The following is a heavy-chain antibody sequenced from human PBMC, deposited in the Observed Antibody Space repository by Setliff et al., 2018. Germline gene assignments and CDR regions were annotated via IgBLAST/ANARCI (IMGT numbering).Heavy chain of an antibody. D-gene: IGHD3-10*01. CDR2: IRNDGSSQ. Sequence: GGSLRLSCIMSGFSAASGFTFSSSGMHWVRQAPGKGLEWVTFIRNDGSSQYYADSVQGRFTVPRDNSRNTLYLDMNSLRGEDTAVYYCARDKGVISLDYWGQGTLVTVSS. CDR1: GFTFSSSG. V-gene: IGHV3-30*02. J-gene: IGHJ4*02. CDR3: ARDKGVISLDY.